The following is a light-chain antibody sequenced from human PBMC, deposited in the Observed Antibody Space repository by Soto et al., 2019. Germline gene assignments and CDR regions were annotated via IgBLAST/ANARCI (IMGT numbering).Light chain of an antibody. CDR1: QAISSY. V-gene: IGKV1-9*01. Sequence: DIQLTQSPSFLSASVGDRVTITCRVSQAISSYLAWYQQKPGKAPKLLIYAASTLQSEVPARFSGSGSGTEFTLSISSLQPEDFATYYCQHLNSYPPFTFGPGTKVDIK. J-gene: IGKJ3*01. CDR3: QHLNSYPPFT. CDR2: AAS.